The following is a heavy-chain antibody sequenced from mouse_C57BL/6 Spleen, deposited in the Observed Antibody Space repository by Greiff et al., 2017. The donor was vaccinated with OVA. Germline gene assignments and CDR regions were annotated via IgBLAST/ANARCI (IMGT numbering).Heavy chain of an antibody. J-gene: IGHJ4*01. CDR3: ARWNGSSYLYYAMDY. D-gene: IGHD1-1*01. CDR1: GYSFTGYY. V-gene: IGHV1-42*01. CDR2: INPSTGGT. Sequence: EVKLQESGPELVKPGASVKISCKASGYSFTGYYMNWVKQSPEKSLEWIGEINPSTGGTTYNQKFKAKATLTVDKSSSTAYMQLKSLTSEDSAVYYCARWNGSSYLYYAMDYWGQGTSVTVSS.